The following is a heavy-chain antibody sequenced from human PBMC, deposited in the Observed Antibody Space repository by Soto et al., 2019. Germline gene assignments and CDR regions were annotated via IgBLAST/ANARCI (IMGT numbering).Heavy chain of an antibody. CDR1: GFTFSDYD. CDR2: ITKTDTTI. J-gene: IGHJ4*02. V-gene: IGHV3-48*01. CDR3: ARDTYYYDSSGYYYAS. Sequence: GGSVRLSCAASGFTFSDYDMNWVRQAPGKGLEWLSFITKTDTTIYYADSVKGRFTISRDNATNTLYLQMNSLRAEDTAVYYCARDTYYYDSSGYYYASWGQGILVTVSS. D-gene: IGHD3-22*01.